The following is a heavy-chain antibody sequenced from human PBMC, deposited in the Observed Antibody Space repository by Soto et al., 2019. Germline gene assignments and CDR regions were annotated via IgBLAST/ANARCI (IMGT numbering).Heavy chain of an antibody. CDR2: ISGSGGST. Sequence: EVQLLESGGGLVQPGGSLRLSCAASGFTFSSYAMSWVRQAPGKGLEWVSAISGSGGSTYYADSVKGRFTISRDNSKNTLDLQMNSLRAEDTAVYYCAKTMGWQGYYFDYWGQGTLVTVSS. D-gene: IGHD2-15*01. J-gene: IGHJ4*02. V-gene: IGHV3-23*01. CDR3: AKTMGWQGYYFDY. CDR1: GFTFSSYA.